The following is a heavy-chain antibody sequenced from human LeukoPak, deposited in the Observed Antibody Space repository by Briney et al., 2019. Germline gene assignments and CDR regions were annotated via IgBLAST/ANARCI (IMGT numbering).Heavy chain of an antibody. V-gene: IGHV1-18*01. CDR1: GYTFTSYS. J-gene: IGHJ3*02. CDR2: ISAYNGNT. Sequence: ASVKVSCKASGYTFTSYSISWVRQAPGQGLEWMGWISAYNGNTNYAQKLQGRVTMTRNTSISTAYMELSSLRSEDTAVYYCARGVDYYDTEDAFDIWGQGTMVTVSS. D-gene: IGHD3-22*01. CDR3: ARGVDYYDTEDAFDI.